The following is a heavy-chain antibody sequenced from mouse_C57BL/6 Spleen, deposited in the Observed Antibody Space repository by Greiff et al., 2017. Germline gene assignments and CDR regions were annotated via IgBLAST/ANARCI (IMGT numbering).Heavy chain of an antibody. CDR2: INYDGSST. Sequence: DVKLVESEGGLVQPGSSMKLSCTASGFTFSDYYMAWVRQVPEKGLEWVANINYDGSSTYYLDSLKSRFIISRDNAKNILYLQMSSLKSEDTATYYCAREAYYYGSSDYAMDYWGQGTSVTVSS. V-gene: IGHV5-16*01. D-gene: IGHD1-1*01. CDR3: AREAYYYGSSDYAMDY. J-gene: IGHJ4*01. CDR1: GFTFSDYY.